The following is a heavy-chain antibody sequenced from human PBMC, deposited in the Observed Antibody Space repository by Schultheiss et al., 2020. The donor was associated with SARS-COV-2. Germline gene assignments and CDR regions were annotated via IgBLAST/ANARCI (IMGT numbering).Heavy chain of an antibody. Sequence: ASVKVSCKASGYTFTSYGISWVRQAPGQGLEWMGRINPNSGGTNYAQKLQGRVTMTTDTSTSTVYMELSSLRSEDTAVYYCAREFPTQWELLHWGQGTLVTVSS. J-gene: IGHJ4*02. V-gene: IGHV1-18*01. CDR1: GYTFTSYG. CDR2: INPNSGGT. D-gene: IGHD1-26*01. CDR3: AREFPTQWELLH.